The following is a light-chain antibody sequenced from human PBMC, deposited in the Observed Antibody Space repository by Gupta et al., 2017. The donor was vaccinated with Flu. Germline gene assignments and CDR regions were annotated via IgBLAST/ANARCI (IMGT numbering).Light chain of an antibody. CDR3: WQYNSWYSPWT. J-gene: IGKJ2*02. Sequence: RGTIYARPSSSVINNLVWYQQKTGQAPTILLYGASSTATGIPARFSGSGSATALTTTIISLLPADYLAYYCWQYNSWYSPWTLGPGTKLEIK. CDR2: GAS. CDR1: SSVINN. V-gene: IGKV3-15*01.